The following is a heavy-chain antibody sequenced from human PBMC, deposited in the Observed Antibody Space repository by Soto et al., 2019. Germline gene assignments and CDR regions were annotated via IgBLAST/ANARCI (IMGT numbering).Heavy chain of an antibody. D-gene: IGHD5-12*01. V-gene: IGHV1-69*01. Sequence: QVQLVQSGAEVKKPGSLVKVSCKASGGSFSSYTISWVRQAPGQGLEWMGGIIPLFDTTNYAQKFQGRVTITADESSSTAYMELGSLTSEDAAVFSCPTGGGGYDHRFDSWGQGTLVTVSS. CDR2: IIPLFDTT. J-gene: IGHJ4*02. CDR3: PTGGGGYDHRFDS. CDR1: GGSFSSYT.